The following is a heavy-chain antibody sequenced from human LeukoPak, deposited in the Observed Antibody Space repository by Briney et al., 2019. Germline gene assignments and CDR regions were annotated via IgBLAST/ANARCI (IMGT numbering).Heavy chain of an antibody. CDR1: GFTFSDYY. Sequence: GGSLRLSCAASGFTFSDYYMSWIRQAPGKGLEWVSYISSSGSTIYYADSVKGRFTISRDNAKNPLYLQMNSLRAEDTAVYYCARVFTYYYDSSGYLSGMDVWGQGTTVTVSS. D-gene: IGHD3-22*01. CDR2: ISSSGSTI. J-gene: IGHJ6*02. V-gene: IGHV3-11*01. CDR3: ARVFTYYYDSSGYLSGMDV.